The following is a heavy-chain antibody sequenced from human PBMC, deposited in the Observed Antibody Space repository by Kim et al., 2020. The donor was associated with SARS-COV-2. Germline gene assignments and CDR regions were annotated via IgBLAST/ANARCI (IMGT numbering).Heavy chain of an antibody. CDR3: ARDYYDYVWGSYRQYYFDY. CDR1: GGSISSSNW. V-gene: IGHV4-4*02. D-gene: IGHD3-16*02. Sequence: SETLSLTCAVSGGSISSSNWWSWVRQPPGKGLEWIGEIYHSGSTIYNPSLKSRVTISVDKSKNQFSLKLSSVTAADTAVYYCARDYYDYVWGSYRQYYFDYWGQGTLVTVSS. J-gene: IGHJ4*02. CDR2: IYHSGST.